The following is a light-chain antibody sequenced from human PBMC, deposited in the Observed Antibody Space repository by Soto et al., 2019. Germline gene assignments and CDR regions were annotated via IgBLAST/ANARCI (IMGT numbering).Light chain of an antibody. Sequence: QYALTQPASVSGSPGQSITISCTGTSSDVGGYNYISWYQQHPGKAPKLMIYDVSNRPSGVSSRFSGSKSGNTASLTISGLQAEDEADYYCSSYTSSSTRVFGTGTKVTVL. CDR3: SSYTSSSTRV. J-gene: IGLJ1*01. CDR1: SSDVGGYNY. V-gene: IGLV2-14*01. CDR2: DVS.